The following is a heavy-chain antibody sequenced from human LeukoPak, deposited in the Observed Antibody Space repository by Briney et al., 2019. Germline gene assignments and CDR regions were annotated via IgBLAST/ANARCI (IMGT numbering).Heavy chain of an antibody. CDR1: GFIFSTYA. Sequence: PGRSLRLSCAASGFIFSTYAMHWVRQAPGKGLEWVAVIWYDGGNKYYADSVKGRFTISRDNSKNTLYLEMNSLRAEDTAVYYCARGLAQIPRLATGLGHWGQGTLVTVSS. D-gene: IGHD2-21*02. CDR3: ARGLAQIPRLATGLGH. CDR2: IWYDGGNK. J-gene: IGHJ4*02. V-gene: IGHV3-33*01.